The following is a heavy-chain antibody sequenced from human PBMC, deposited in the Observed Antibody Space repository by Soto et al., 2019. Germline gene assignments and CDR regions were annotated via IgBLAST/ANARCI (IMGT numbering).Heavy chain of an antibody. CDR2: MNPNSGNT. CDR1: GYTFTSYD. V-gene: IGHV1-8*01. J-gene: IGHJ5*02. CDR3: ARAKSMYYDFWSGYGRWFDP. Sequence: GASVKVSCKASGYTFTSYDINWVRQATGQGLEWMGWMNPNSGNTGYAQKFQGRVTMTRNTSISTAYMELSSLRSEDTAVYYCARAKSMYYDFWSGYGRWFDPWGQGTLVTVSS. D-gene: IGHD3-3*01.